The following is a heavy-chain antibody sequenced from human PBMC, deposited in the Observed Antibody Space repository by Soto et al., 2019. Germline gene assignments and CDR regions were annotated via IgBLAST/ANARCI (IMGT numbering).Heavy chain of an antibody. D-gene: IGHD3-10*01. CDR2: IGTAGDQ. J-gene: IGHJ3*02. CDR3: ARAFGGGDHRNAFDI. CDR1: GFTFSSYD. Sequence: EVQLVESGGGLVQPGGSLRLSCAASGFTFSSYDMHWVRQATGKGLEWVSAIGTAGDQYYPGSVKGRFTISRENAKNSLYLQMNSLRAGDTAVYYCARAFGGGDHRNAFDIWGQGTMVTVSS. V-gene: IGHV3-13*05.